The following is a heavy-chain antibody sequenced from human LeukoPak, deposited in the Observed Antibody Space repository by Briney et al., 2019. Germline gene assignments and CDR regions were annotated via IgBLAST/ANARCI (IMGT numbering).Heavy chain of an antibody. CDR1: GFTFEDYV. J-gene: IGHJ6*02. CDR3: AKEQGQFDGMDV. Sequence: GGSLRLSCAAPGFTFEDYVMHWVRQAPGKGLEWVSGISWNSGSIDYADSVKGRFTISRDNAKNSLYLQMNSLRAEDTALYYCAKEQGQFDGMDVWAKGPRSPSP. D-gene: IGHD3-10*01. CDR2: ISWNSGSI. V-gene: IGHV3-9*01.